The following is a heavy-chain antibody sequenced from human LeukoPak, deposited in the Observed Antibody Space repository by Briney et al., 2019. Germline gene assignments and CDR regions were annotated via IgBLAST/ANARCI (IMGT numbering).Heavy chain of an antibody. D-gene: IGHD3-10*01. CDR1: GFSFDDYA. CDR3: AKSIEGSGSYYNSYFDY. J-gene: IGHJ4*02. Sequence: GRFLRLSCVASGFSFDDYAMHWVRQAPGKGLEWVSGISWNSGTIGYADSVKGRLTISRDNAKNSLYLQMNSLRAEDTALYYCAKSIEGSGSYYNSYFDYWGQGTLVTVSS. CDR2: ISWNSGTI. V-gene: IGHV3-9*01.